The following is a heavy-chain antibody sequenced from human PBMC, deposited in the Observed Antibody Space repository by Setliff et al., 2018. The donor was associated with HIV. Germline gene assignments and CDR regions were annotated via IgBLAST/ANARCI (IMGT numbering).Heavy chain of an antibody. D-gene: IGHD6-13*01. CDR1: GASVNSNNYY. J-gene: IGHJ3*02. Sequence: LPETLSLTCTVSGASVNSNNYYWGWIRQPPGKGLEWIASIYYSGTTYYNPSLKSRVTISVDTSKNQFSLKLTSVTAADTAVYTCARRYSSSGYAYDIWGQGTMVTV. V-gene: IGHV4-39*01. CDR3: ARRYSSSGYAYDI. CDR2: IYYSGTT.